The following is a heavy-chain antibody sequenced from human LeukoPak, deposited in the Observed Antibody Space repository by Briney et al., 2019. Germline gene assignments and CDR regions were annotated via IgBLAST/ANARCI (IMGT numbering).Heavy chain of an antibody. V-gene: IGHV4-39*01. Sequence: SETLSLTCTVSGGSISSSSYYWGWIRQPPGKGLEWIGSIYYSGNTYYNPSLKSRVTLSVDTSKNQFSLKLSSVTAADTAVYYCARLGDRVSTDRYFDYCGQGTLVTVSS. CDR2: IYYSGNT. J-gene: IGHJ4*02. CDR1: GGSISSSSYY. D-gene: IGHD5/OR15-5a*01. CDR3: ARLGDRVSTDRYFDY.